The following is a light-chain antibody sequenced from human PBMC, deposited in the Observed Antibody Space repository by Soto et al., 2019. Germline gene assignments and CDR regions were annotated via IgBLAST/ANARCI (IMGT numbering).Light chain of an antibody. Sequence: AIQMTQSPSSLSASVGDRVTIICRASQGIRNDLGWYQQKPGKAPKVLIYSTSNLQSGVPSRFSGSGSGTDFTLTISSLQPEDFATYYCLQDYNYPITFGGGTKVDIK. CDR3: LQDYNYPIT. J-gene: IGKJ4*01. CDR1: QGIRND. CDR2: STS. V-gene: IGKV1-6*01.